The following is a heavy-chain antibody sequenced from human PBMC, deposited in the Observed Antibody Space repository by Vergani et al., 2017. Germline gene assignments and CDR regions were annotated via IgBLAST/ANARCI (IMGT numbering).Heavy chain of an antibody. J-gene: IGHJ4*02. CDR3: ARDLPSEY. CDR1: GFTFSSYA. V-gene: IGHV3-30*04. Sequence: QVQLVESGGGVVQPGRSLRLSCAASGFTFSSYAMHWVRQAPGKGLEWVAVISYDGSNKYYADSVKCRFTISRDNSKNTLYLQMNSLRAEDTAVYYCARDLPSEYWGQGTLVTVSS. CDR2: ISYDGSNK.